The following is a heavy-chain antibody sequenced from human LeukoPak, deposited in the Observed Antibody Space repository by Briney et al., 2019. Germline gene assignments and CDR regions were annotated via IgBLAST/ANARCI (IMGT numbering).Heavy chain of an antibody. CDR2: ISSSGSTI. Sequence: GGSLRLSCAASGFTFSDYYMSWIRQAPEKGLEWVSYISSSGSTIYYADPVKGRFTISRDNAKNSLYLQMNSLRAEDTAVYYCARADYYYGMDVWGQGTTVTVSS. CDR1: GFTFSDYY. V-gene: IGHV3-11*01. J-gene: IGHJ6*02. CDR3: ARADYYYGMDV.